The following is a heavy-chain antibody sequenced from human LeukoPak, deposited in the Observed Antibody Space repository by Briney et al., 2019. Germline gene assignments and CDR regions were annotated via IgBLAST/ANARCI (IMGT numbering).Heavy chain of an antibody. CDR1: GGSISSSSYF. CDR2: INYSGST. J-gene: IGHJ5*02. V-gene: IGHV4-39*07. Sequence: SETLSLTCAVSGGSISSSSYFWGWIRQPPGKGLEWIGSINYSGSTYDNRSLKSRVTTSVDTSNNQFSLKLSSVTAADTAVYYCARGVVPAAIWQNWFDPWGQGTLVIVSS. CDR3: ARGVVPAAIWQNWFDP. D-gene: IGHD2-2*01.